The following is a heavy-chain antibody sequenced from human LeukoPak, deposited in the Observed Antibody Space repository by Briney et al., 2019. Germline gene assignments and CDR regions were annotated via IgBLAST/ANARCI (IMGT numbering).Heavy chain of an antibody. V-gene: IGHV3-7*01. D-gene: IGHD3-10*01. CDR3: ARDYGSGTYNDWPRFNP. CDR2: IKPDASQI. J-gene: IGHJ5*02. Sequence: PGGSLRLSCAASGFSFSDYWMNWVRQAPGKGLEWVANIKPDASQINYMESVKGRFTISRDNAKNSLYLQMNSLRAEDTAVYYCARDYGSGTYNDWPRFNPWGQGTLVTVSS. CDR1: GFSFSDYW.